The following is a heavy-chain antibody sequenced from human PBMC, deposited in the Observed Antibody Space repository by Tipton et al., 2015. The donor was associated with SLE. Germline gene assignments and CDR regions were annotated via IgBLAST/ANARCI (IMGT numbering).Heavy chain of an antibody. CDR1: GFTFRSYS. CDR2: ISATSGST. J-gene: IGHJ4*02. Sequence: SLRLSCAASGFTFRSYSMHWVRQAPGKGLEWVFSISATSGSTYYADSVKGRFTISRDNAKNSLYLQMTSLSDGDTAIYYCARGSLSGVIITPIGYWGQGTLVSVSS. CDR3: ARGSLSGVIITPIGY. V-gene: IGHV3-21*01. D-gene: IGHD3-3*01.